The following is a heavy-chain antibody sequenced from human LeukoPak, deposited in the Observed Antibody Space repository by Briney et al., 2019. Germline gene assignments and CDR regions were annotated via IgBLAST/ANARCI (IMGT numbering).Heavy chain of an antibody. J-gene: IGHJ4*02. CDR1: GDSIRSLY. CDR2: IHDRRAT. D-gene: IGHD3-10*01. V-gene: IGHV4-59*01. CDR3: AQQRGEVLEY. Sequence: PSETLSLTCTVSGDSIRSLYWSWIRQPPGKGLEWIGYIHDRRATKYNPSLRSRVTISADTSKNQFSLRLSSVTAADTAIYYCAQQRGEVLEYWGQGALVSVSS.